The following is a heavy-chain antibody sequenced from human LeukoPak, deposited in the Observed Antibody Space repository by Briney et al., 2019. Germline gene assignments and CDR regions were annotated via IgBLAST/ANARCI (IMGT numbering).Heavy chain of an antibody. D-gene: IGHD6-6*01. J-gene: IGHJ4*02. Sequence: GASVKVSCKASGYTFTDYYIHWVRQAPGQGLEWIGRINPDSGGTNSAQKFQGRVTMTRDTSISTAYIELSSLRSDDTAVYYCARAKEQTIAARYFDYRGQGTLVTVSS. CDR2: INPDSGGT. CDR1: GYTFTDYY. CDR3: ARAKEQTIAARYFDY. V-gene: IGHV1-2*06.